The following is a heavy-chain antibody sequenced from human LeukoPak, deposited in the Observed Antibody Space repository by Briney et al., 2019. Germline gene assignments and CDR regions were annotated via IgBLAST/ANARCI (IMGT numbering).Heavy chain of an antibody. J-gene: IGHJ5*02. V-gene: IGHV3-23*01. Sequence: PPGGSLRLSCAASGLTFSSYAMSWVRQAPGKGLEWASAISGSGGSTYYADSVKGRFTISRDNSKNTLYLQMNSLRAEDTAVYYCAKDPECSSISCLGWFDPWGQGTLVTVSS. CDR3: AKDPECSSISCLGWFDP. CDR1: GLTFSSYA. CDR2: ISGSGGST. D-gene: IGHD2-2*01.